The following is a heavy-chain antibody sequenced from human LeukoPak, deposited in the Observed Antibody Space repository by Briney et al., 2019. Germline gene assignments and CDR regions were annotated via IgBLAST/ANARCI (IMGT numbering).Heavy chain of an antibody. CDR3: ARARPARYCSGGSCYSPFEWFDP. D-gene: IGHD2-15*01. CDR1: GGSFSGYY. V-gene: IGHV4-34*01. Sequence: PSETLSLTCAAYGGSFSGYYWSWIRQPPGKGLEWIGEINHSGSTNYNPSLKSRVTISVGTSKNQFSLKLSSVTAADTAVYYCARARPARYCSGGSCYSPFEWFDPWGQGTLVTVSS. CDR2: INHSGST. J-gene: IGHJ5*02.